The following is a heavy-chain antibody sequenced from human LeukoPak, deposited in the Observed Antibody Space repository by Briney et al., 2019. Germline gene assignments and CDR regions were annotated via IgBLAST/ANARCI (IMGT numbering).Heavy chain of an antibody. Sequence: SETLSLTCTVSGGSISSYYWSWIRQPPGKGLEWIGYIYYSGSTNYNPSLKSRVTISVDTSKNQFSLKLSSVTAADTAVYYCARDPPLGYGMDVWGQGTTVTVSS. V-gene: IGHV4-59*01. CDR2: IYYSGST. CDR3: ARDPPLGYGMDV. J-gene: IGHJ6*02. CDR1: GGSISSYY. D-gene: IGHD1-26*01.